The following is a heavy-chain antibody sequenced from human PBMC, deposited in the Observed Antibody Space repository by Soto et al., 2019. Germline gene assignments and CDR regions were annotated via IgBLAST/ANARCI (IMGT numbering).Heavy chain of an antibody. CDR2: IYYSGST. Sequence: PSETLSLTCTVSGCSISSYYWSWIRQPPGKGLEWIGYIYYSGSTNYNPSLKSRVTISVDTSKNQFSLKLSSVTAADTAVYYCARDVAAADYWGQGTLVTVSS. D-gene: IGHD6-13*01. CDR3: ARDVAAADY. J-gene: IGHJ4*02. V-gene: IGHV4-59*12. CDR1: GCSISSYY.